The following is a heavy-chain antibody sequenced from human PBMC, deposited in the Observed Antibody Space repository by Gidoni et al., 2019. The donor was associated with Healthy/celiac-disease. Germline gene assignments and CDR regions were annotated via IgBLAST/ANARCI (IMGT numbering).Heavy chain of an antibody. CDR3: AKDFWKMSFDY. V-gene: IGHV3-23*01. CDR1: GFTFSSYA. J-gene: IGHJ4*02. Sequence: EVQLLESGGGLVQHGGSLRPSCAASGFTFSSYAMSRVRQAPGKGLGWVSAIRGSGGSTYNADSGKGRFTISRDNSKNTLYLQMNSLRAEDTAVDYCAKDFWKMSFDYWGQGTLVTVSS. D-gene: IGHD1-1*01. CDR2: IRGSGGST.